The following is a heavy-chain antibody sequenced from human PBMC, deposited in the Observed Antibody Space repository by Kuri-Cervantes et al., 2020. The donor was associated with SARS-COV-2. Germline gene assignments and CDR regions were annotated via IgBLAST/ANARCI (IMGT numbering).Heavy chain of an antibody. J-gene: IGHJ4*02. Sequence: GGSLRLSCAVSGFTFTSHAMHWVRQAPGKGLEWVALISYDGSNKFYADSVKGRFTISRDNSKNTLYLQMNSLRSEDTAVYYCATGSPIFGVVTIDYWGQGTLVTVSS. V-gene: IGHV3-30*03. D-gene: IGHD3-3*01. CDR2: ISYDGSNK. CDR1: GFTFTSHA. CDR3: ATGSPIFGVVTIDY.